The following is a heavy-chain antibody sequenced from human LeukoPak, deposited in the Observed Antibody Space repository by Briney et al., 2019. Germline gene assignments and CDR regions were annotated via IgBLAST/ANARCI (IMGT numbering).Heavy chain of an antibody. CDR1: GFTFRSYG. D-gene: IGHD6-19*01. Sequence: GGSLRLSCAASGFTFRSYGMHWVRQAPGKGLEWVAYIQNDGSNEQYADSVKGRFTISRDNSKNMVYLQMNSLRAEDTAIYYCATDGSGWSRSSWGQGTLVTVSS. CDR3: ATDGSGWSRSS. CDR2: IQNDGSNE. V-gene: IGHV3-30*02. J-gene: IGHJ5*02.